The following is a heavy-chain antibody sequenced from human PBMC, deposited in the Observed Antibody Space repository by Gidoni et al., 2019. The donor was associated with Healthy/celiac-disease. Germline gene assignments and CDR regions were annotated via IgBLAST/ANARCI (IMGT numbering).Heavy chain of an antibody. Sequence: EVQLVESGGGLVKPGGSLRLSCAASGFTFSSYSMNWVRQAPGKGLEWVSSISSSSSYIYYADSVKGRLTISRDNAKNSLYLQMNSLRAEDTAVYYCARGPGEGWYEWGMKGFDYWGQGTLVTVSS. D-gene: IGHD6-19*01. J-gene: IGHJ4*02. CDR1: GFTFSSYS. CDR2: ISSSSSYI. CDR3: ARGPGEGWYEWGMKGFDY. V-gene: IGHV3-21*01.